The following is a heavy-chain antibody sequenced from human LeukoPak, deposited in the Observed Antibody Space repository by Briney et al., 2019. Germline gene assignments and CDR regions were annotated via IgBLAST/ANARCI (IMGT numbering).Heavy chain of an antibody. V-gene: IGHV4-59*01. CDR2: IYYSGST. CDR3: ASMYSSGWYPAFDY. CDR1: GGSISSYY. J-gene: IGHJ4*02. D-gene: IGHD6-19*01. Sequence: ASETLSLTCTVSGGSISSYYWSWIRQPPGKGLEWIGYIYYSGSTNYNPSLKSRVTISVDTSKNQFSLELSSVTAADTAVYYCASMYSSGWYPAFDYWGQGTLVTVSS.